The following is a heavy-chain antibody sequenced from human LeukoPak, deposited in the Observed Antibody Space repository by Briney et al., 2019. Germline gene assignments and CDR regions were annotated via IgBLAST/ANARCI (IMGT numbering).Heavy chain of an antibody. D-gene: IGHD3-3*01. CDR2: IYYSGST. J-gene: IGHJ6*02. CDR3: AGGYYNYYYYGMDV. V-gene: IGHV4-39*07. CDR1: GGSISSSSYY. Sequence: PSETLSLTCTVSGGSISSSSYYWGWIRQPPGKGLEWIGSIYYSGSTYYNPSLKSRVTISVDTSKNQFSLKLSSVTAADTAVYYCAGGYYNYYYYGMDVWGQGTTVTVSS.